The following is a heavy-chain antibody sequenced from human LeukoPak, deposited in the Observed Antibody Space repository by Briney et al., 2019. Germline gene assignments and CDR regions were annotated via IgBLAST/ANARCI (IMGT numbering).Heavy chain of an antibody. V-gene: IGHV3-23*01. D-gene: IGHD1-26*01. Sequence: GVLRLSCAASGFTFSSYAMSWVRQAPGKGLEWVSAVSGSGGSTYYADSVKGRFTISRDNSKNTLYLQMNSLRAEDTAVYYCAKDRDLVGATVDYWGQGTLVTVSS. CDR1: GFTFSSYA. J-gene: IGHJ4*02. CDR3: AKDRDLVGATVDY. CDR2: VSGSGGST.